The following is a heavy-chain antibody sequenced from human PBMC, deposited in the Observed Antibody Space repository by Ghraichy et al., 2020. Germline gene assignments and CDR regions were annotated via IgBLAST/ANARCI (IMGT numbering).Heavy chain of an antibody. CDR2: TRNKANSYTT. V-gene: IGHV3-72*01. D-gene: IGHD3-10*01. Sequence: GGSLRLSCAASGFTFSDHYMDWVRQAPGKGLEWVGRTRNKANSYTTEYAASVKGRFTISRDDSKNSLYLQMNSLKTEDTAVYYCARVVRYYYGSGSSYYFDYWGQGTLVTVSS. CDR1: GFTFSDHY. CDR3: ARVVRYYYGSGSSYYFDY. J-gene: IGHJ4*02.